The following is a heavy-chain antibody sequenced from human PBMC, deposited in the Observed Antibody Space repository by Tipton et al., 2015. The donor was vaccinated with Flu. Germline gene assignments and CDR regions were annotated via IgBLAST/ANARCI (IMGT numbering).Heavy chain of an antibody. CDR2: IYYSGST. CDR3: ARLSSNWYHQLDN. CDR1: GGSISSGTYY. J-gene: IGHJ4*02. V-gene: IGHV4-31*11. Sequence: GLVKPSQALSLTCAVSGGSISSGTYYWSWIRQHPGKGLEWIGYIYYSGSTYYNPSLKSRVTMSIDTSKNQFSLRLSSVTAADTAVYYCARLSSNWYHQLDNWGQGTLVTASS. D-gene: IGHD6-13*01.